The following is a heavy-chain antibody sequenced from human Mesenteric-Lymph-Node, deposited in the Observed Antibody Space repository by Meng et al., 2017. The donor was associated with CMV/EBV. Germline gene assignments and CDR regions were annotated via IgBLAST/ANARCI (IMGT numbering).Heavy chain of an antibody. CDR2: MNPNSGNT. V-gene: IGHV1-8*03. D-gene: IGHD2-2*01. CDR1: GYTFTSYD. J-gene: IGHJ6*02. Sequence: ASVKVSCKASGYTFTSYDINWVRQATGQGLEGMGWMNPNSGNTGYAQKFQGRVTITRNTSISTAYMELSSLRSEDTAVYYCARGDLLTSDCSSTSCSSPYYYYGMDVWGQGTTVTVSS. CDR3: ARGDLLTSDCSSTSCSSPYYYYGMDV.